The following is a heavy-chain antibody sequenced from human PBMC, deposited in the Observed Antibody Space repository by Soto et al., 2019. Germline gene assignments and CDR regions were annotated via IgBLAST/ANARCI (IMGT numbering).Heavy chain of an antibody. Sequence: EQLQQWGAGLLKPSETLSLTCAVYGGFVSSGSYYWSWIRQPPGKGLEWIGEMSHSGGTHFNPSLKSRVTISVDTSKNQFSPKMSSVTAADTALYYCARVERGTATTVVDAFDIWGPGTMVTVSS. CDR1: GGFVSSGSYY. D-gene: IGHD1-1*01. V-gene: IGHV4-34*01. CDR3: ARVERGTATTVVDAFDI. J-gene: IGHJ3*02. CDR2: MSHSGGT.